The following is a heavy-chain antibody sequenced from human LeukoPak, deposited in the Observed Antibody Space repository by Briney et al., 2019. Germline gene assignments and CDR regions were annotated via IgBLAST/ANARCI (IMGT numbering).Heavy chain of an antibody. J-gene: IGHJ4*02. CDR2: IIPILGIA. D-gene: IGHD1-26*01. CDR1: GGTFSSYA. Sequence: SVKVSCKASGGTFSSYAISWVRQAPGQGLEWMGRIIPILGIANYAQKFQGRVTITADKSTNTAYMELSSLRSEDTAVYYCARGSGSRGYYFDYWGQGTLVTASS. CDR3: ARGSGSRGYYFDY. V-gene: IGHV1-69*04.